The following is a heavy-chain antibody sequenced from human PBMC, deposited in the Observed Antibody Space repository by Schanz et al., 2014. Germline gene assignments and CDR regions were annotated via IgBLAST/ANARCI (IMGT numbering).Heavy chain of an antibody. Sequence: EVQLLESGGGLVQPGGSLRLSCAASGFTFSTYAMAWVRQAPGKGLEWVSTIGTSGGTNYAESVKGRFTMSRDNAKNSVFLQMNSLRAEDTAVYYCVRERTNYGGNSYFFDHWGQGTLVTVSS. CDR3: VRERTNYGGNSYFFDH. D-gene: IGHD2-21*02. J-gene: IGHJ4*02. V-gene: IGHV3-23*01. CDR2: IGTSGGT. CDR1: GFTFSTYA.